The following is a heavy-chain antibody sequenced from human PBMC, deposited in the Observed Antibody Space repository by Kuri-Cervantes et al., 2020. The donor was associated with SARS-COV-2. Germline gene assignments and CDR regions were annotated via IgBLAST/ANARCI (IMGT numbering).Heavy chain of an antibody. Sequence: GPTLVKPTESLTLTYAVSGFPLSNARMGVSWIRQPPGKALEWLAHIFSNDEKSYSTSLKSRLTISKDTSKSQVVLTMTNMDPVDTATYYCARGIAAAGRVYYYYYMDVWGKGTTVTVSS. J-gene: IGHJ6*03. CDR1: GFPLSNARMG. V-gene: IGHV2-26*01. D-gene: IGHD6-13*01. CDR3: ARGIAAAGRVYYYYYMDV. CDR2: IFSNDEK.